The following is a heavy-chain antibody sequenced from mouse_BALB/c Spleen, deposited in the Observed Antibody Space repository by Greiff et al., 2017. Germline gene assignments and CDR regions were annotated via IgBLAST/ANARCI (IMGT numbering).Heavy chain of an antibody. CDR1: GFTFSSYG. CDR2: INSNGGST. J-gene: IGHJ4*01. Sequence: EVQRVESGGGLVQPGGSLKLSCAASGFTFSSYGMSWVRQTPDKRLELVATINSNGGSTYYPDSVKGRFTISRDNAKNTLYLQMSSLKSEDTAMYYCARGERYIAMDYWGQGTSVTVSS. V-gene: IGHV5-6-3*01. CDR3: ARGERYIAMDY. D-gene: IGHD2-14*01.